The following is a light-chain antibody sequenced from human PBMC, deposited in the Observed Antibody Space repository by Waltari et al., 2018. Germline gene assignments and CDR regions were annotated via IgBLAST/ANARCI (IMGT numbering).Light chain of an antibody. Sequence: EIVLTQSPATLSLSPGESATLSCRASQSVSSYLAWYQQKPGQAPRLLIYDASKRATDIPARFSGSGSGTDFILTISSLEPEDFAVYYCQQRSNWPPRVTFGPGTKVDIK. CDR2: DAS. J-gene: IGKJ3*01. CDR3: QQRSNWPPRVT. V-gene: IGKV3-11*01. CDR1: QSVSSY.